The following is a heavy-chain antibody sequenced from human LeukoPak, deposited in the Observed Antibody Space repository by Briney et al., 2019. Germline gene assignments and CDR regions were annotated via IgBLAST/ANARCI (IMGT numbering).Heavy chain of an antibody. Sequence: PGGSLRLSCAASGFTFNSFWMHWVRQGPGKGLVWVSRINNKGTETVYADSVKGRFTISRANAKNTVYLQMNNLRAEDTAIYYCVRGRFGPDIWGQGTMVTVSS. CDR1: GFTFNSFW. CDR3: VRGRFGPDI. V-gene: IGHV3-74*01. J-gene: IGHJ3*02. D-gene: IGHD3/OR15-3a*01. CDR2: INNKGTET.